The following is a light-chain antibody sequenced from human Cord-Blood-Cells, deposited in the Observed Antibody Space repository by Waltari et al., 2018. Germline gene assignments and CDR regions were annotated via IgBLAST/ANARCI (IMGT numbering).Light chain of an antibody. J-gene: IGKJ4*01. CDR1: QGILHSNGYNY. CDR3: MQALPTPLT. V-gene: IGKV2-28*01. CDR2: LGA. Sequence: DIVMIQSPLSLPVTPGDPASISCRSSQGILHSNGYNYLDWYLQKPGQAPQLLIDLGANRASRGPARFSGSGSGTDFTLKISRVKAEDVGVYYCMQALPTPLTFGGGTKVAIK.